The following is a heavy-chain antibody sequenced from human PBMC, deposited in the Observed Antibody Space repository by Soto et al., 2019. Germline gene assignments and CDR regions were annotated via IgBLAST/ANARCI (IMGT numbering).Heavy chain of an antibody. D-gene: IGHD3-22*01. CDR2: IIPIFGTP. Sequence: QVQLVQSVAEVKKPGSSVKVSCKASGDSFSSYAISWVRQAPGHGLEWMGRIIPIFGTPNYAQRVEGRVTIAVDECKSTANMELSSVRADDTAVYYCATGSNYYEMSALAYWGKGTRVTVSS. J-gene: IGHJ4*02. V-gene: IGHV1-69*01. CDR3: ATGSNYYEMSALAY. CDR1: GDSFSSYA.